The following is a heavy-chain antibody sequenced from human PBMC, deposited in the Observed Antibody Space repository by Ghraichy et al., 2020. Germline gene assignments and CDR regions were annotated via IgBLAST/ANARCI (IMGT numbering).Heavy chain of an antibody. CDR2: MNPNSGNT. D-gene: IGHD3-10*01. Sequence: ASVKVSCKASGYTFTNYDINWVRQATGQGLEWMGWMNPNSGNTGYAQKFQGRVTITRNTSISTVYMELSSLRSEDTAVYYCARGGEWGPHNWFHPWGQGNLVVVSS. V-gene: IGHV1-8*03. CDR1: GYTFTNYD. J-gene: IGHJ5*02. CDR3: ARGGEWGPHNWFHP.